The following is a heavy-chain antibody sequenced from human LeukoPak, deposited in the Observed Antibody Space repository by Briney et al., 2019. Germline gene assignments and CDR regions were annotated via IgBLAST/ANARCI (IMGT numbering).Heavy chain of an antibody. Sequence: SVKVSCKASGGTFSSYAISWVRQAPGQGLEWMGGIIPIFGTANYAQKFQGRDTITTDESTSTAYMELSSLRSEDTAVYYCATGYSIYDYYYYYYMDVWGKGTTVTVSS. J-gene: IGHJ6*03. V-gene: IGHV1-69*05. CDR1: GGTFSSYA. CDR2: IIPIFGTA. D-gene: IGHD4-11*01. CDR3: ATGYSIYDYYYYYYMDV.